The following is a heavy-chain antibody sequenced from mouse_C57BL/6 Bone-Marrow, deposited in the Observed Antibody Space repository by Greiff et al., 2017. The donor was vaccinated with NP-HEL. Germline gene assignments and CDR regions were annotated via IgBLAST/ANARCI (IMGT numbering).Heavy chain of an antibody. CDR3: ARKYDYDGAWFAY. J-gene: IGHJ3*01. CDR2: INPSSGYT. D-gene: IGHD2-4*01. Sequence: QVHVKQSGAELARPGASVKMSCKASGYTFTSYTMHWVKQRPGQGLEWIGYINPSSGYTKYNQKFKDKATLTADKSSSTAYMQLSSLTSEDSAVYYCARKYDYDGAWFAYWGQGTLVTVSA. V-gene: IGHV1-4*01. CDR1: GYTFTSYT.